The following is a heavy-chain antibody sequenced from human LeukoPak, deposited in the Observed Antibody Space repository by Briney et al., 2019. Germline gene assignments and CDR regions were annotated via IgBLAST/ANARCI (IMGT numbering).Heavy chain of an antibody. V-gene: IGHV1-69*05. Sequence: GASVKVSCKASGGTFSSYAISWVRQAPGQGLEWMGGIIPIFGTANYAQKFQGRVTITTDESTSTAYMELSSLRSEDTAVYYCARVVRGNYGPDYWGQGTLVTVSS. CDR2: IIPIFGTA. J-gene: IGHJ4*02. CDR3: ARVVRGNYGPDY. CDR1: GGTFSSYA. D-gene: IGHD3-10*01.